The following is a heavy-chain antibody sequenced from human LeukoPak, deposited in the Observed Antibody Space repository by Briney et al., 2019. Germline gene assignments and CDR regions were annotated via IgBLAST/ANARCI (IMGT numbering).Heavy chain of an antibody. V-gene: IGHV3-20*04. J-gene: IGHJ6*02. D-gene: IGHD2-2*01. CDR1: GFTFDDYG. Sequence: GGSLTLSCAPSGFTFDDYGMSWVRQAPGKGLDWVSGINWNGGSTGYADSVKGRFTISRDNAKNSLYLQMNSLRAEDTALYYCARVPAAPGGGMDVWGQGTTVTVSS. CDR2: INWNGGST. CDR3: ARVPAAPGGGMDV.